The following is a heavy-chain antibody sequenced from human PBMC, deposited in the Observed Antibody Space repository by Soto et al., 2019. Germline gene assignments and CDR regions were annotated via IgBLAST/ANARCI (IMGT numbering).Heavy chain of an antibody. CDR2: INAANGNT. V-gene: IGHV1-3*01. CDR1: GYIFTNHA. J-gene: IGHJ6*02. D-gene: IGHD5-12*01. CDR3: ASTRRDGYNNYYYYYGMDV. Sequence: GASVKVSCKASGYIFTNHAMHWVRQAPGQRLEWMGWINAANGNTKYSQKFQGRVTITTDTSASTAYMELSSLRSEDTAVYYCASTRRDGYNNYYYYYGMDVWGQGTTVTVSS.